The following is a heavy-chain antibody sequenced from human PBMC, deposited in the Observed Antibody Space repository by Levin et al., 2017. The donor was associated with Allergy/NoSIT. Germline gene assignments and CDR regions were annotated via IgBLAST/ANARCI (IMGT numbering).Heavy chain of an antibody. V-gene: IGHV3-9*01. CDR1: GFNFDGYA. D-gene: IGHD1-14*01. J-gene: IGHJ3*02. CDR2: ITWNSGGM. CDR3: AKAGGNSDAFDI. Sequence: GGSLRLSCAASGFNFDGYAMHWVRQAPGKGLEWVSGITWNSGGMNYADSVQGRFTVSRDNAKNSLYLQMNSLRVEDTALYYCAKAGGNSDAFDIWGQGTMVTVSS.